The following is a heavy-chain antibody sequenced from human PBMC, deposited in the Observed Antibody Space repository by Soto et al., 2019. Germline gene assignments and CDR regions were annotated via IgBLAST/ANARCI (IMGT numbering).Heavy chain of an antibody. J-gene: IGHJ4*02. V-gene: IGHV4-34*01. CDR3: ASQHSSSWYLGY. D-gene: IGHD6-13*01. Sequence: QVQLQQWGAGLLKPSETLSLTCAVYGGSFSGDYWSWIRQPPGKGLEWIGEINHSGSTNYNPSLKSRVTISVDTSKNQFSLKLSSVTAADTAVYYCASQHSSSWYLGYWGQGTLVTVSS. CDR2: INHSGST. CDR1: GGSFSGDY.